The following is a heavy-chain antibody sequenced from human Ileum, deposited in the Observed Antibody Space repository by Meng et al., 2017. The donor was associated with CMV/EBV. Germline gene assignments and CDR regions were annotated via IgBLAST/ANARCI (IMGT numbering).Heavy chain of an antibody. Sequence: FIFSGSGMHWVRQASGKGLEWVGHIRSNANSYETAYAASVKGRFTISRDDSKNTAYRQMNSLKTEDTAVYYCIRLHDFWSGYTDHIPWGQGTLVTVSS. J-gene: IGHJ5*02. CDR2: IRSNANSYET. V-gene: IGHV3-73*01. CDR3: IRLHDFWSGYTDHIP. CDR1: FIFSGSG. D-gene: IGHD3-3*01.